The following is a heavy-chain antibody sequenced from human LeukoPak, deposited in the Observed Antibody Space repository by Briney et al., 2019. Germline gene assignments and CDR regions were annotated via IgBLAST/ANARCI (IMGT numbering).Heavy chain of an antibody. J-gene: IGHJ4*02. CDR3: ARDEITGTTGLAGY. Sequence: GGSLRLSCAASGFTFSDYYMSWIRQAPGKGLEWVSYISSSGSTIYYADSVKGRFTISRDNAKNSLYLQVNSLRAEDTAVYYCARDEITGTTGLAGYWGQGTLVTVSS. D-gene: IGHD1-20*01. CDR2: ISSSGSTI. V-gene: IGHV3-11*01. CDR1: GFTFSDYY.